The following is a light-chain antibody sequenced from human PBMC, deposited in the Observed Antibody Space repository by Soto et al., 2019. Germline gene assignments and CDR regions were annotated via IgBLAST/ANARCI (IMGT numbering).Light chain of an antibody. CDR2: EVS. CDR1: SSDVGGYNY. J-gene: IGLJ1*01. CDR3: SSYAGSNKSV. V-gene: IGLV2-8*01. Sequence: QSVLTQPPSASGSPGQSVTISCTGTSSDVGGYNYVSWYQQYAGKAPKLMISEVSKRPSGVPDRFSGSKSGNTASLTVSGLQAEDEADYYCSSYAGSNKSVFGTGTKVNVL.